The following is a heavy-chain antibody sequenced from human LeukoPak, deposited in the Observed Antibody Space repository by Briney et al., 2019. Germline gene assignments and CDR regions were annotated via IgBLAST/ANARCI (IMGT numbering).Heavy chain of an antibody. Sequence: GGSLRLSCAASGFTFSSYAMHWVRQAPGKGLEWVAVISYDGSNKYYADSVKGRFTISRDNSKNTLYLQMYSLRAEDTAVYYCARGRGVGSYLDYWGQGTLVTVSS. CDR2: ISYDGSNK. J-gene: IGHJ4*02. D-gene: IGHD1-26*01. CDR1: GFTFSSYA. CDR3: ARGRGVGSYLDY. V-gene: IGHV3-30-3*01.